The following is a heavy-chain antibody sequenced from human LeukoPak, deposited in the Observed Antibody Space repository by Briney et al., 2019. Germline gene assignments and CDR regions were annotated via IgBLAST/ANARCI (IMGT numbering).Heavy chain of an antibody. D-gene: IGHD2-2*02. CDR3: ARDRAYCSSTSCYRVNWFDP. CDR2: IYTSGST. V-gene: IGHV4-4*07. J-gene: IGHJ5*02. CDR1: GGSISSYY. Sequence: SATLSLTCTVSGGSISSYYWSWIRQPAGKGLEWIGRIYTSGSTNYNPSLKSRVTMSVDTSKNQFSLKLSSVTAADTAVYYCARDRAYCSSTSCYRVNWFDPWGQGTLVTVSS.